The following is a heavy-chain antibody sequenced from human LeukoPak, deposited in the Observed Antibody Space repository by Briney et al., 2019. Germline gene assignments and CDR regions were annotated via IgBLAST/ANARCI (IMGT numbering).Heavy chain of an antibody. CDR1: GGSISSSSYY. CDR2: IYYSGST. V-gene: IGHV4-61*05. CDR3: ARRVQAALDY. J-gene: IGHJ4*02. Sequence: PSETLSLTCTVSGGSISSSSYYWGWIRQPPGKGLEWIGYIYYSGSTNYNPSLKSRVTISVDTSKNQFSLKLRSVTAADTAVYYCARRVQAALDYWGQGTLVTVSP. D-gene: IGHD6-6*01.